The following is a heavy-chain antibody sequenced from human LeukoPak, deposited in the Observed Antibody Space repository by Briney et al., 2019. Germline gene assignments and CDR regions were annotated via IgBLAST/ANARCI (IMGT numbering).Heavy chain of an antibody. CDR2: IYYSGST. Sequence: SETLSLTCTVSGGSISSYYWSWIRQPPGKGLEWIGYIYYSGSTNYNPSLKSRVTISVDTSKNQFSLKLSFVTAADTAVYYCARMRYYDSSGHIDYWGQGTLVTVSS. J-gene: IGHJ4*02. V-gene: IGHV4-59*01. CDR1: GGSISSYY. D-gene: IGHD3-22*01. CDR3: ARMRYYDSSGHIDY.